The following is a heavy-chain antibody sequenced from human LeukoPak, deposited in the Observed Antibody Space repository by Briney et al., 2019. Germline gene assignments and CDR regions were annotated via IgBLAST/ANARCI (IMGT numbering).Heavy chain of an antibody. CDR2: ISAYNGNI. CDR1: GYTFTSYG. CDR3: ARLDCSSTSCSMGRYYYYYGMDV. V-gene: IGHV1-18*01. Sequence: ASVKVSCKASGYTFTSYGISWVRQAPGQGLEWMGWISAYNGNINYAQKLQGRVTMTTDTSTSTAYMELRSLRSDDTAVYYCARLDCSSTSCSMGRYYYYYGMDVWGQGTTVTVSS. D-gene: IGHD2-2*01. J-gene: IGHJ6*02.